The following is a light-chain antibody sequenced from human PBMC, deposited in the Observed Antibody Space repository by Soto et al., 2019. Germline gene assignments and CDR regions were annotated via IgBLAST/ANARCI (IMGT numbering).Light chain of an antibody. CDR1: QSITNY. Sequence: DIQMTQSPSSLSVSVGDRVTITCRASQSITNYLNWYQQKPGKAPKLLVYAASSLQSGDPSRFSGHRSGTDFTLTISTLQPEDFATYYCQQSDSYPSTFGQGTKLEIK. V-gene: IGKV1-39*01. J-gene: IGKJ2*01. CDR2: AAS. CDR3: QQSDSYPST.